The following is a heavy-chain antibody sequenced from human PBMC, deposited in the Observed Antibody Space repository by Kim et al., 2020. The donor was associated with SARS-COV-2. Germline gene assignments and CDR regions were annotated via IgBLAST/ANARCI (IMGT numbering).Heavy chain of an antibody. D-gene: IGHD5-12*01. CDR2: INPNSGGT. V-gene: IGHV1-2*06. CDR3: ARVRGGRDGYKPGHYYYYGMDV. J-gene: IGHJ6*02. CDR1: GYTFTGYY. Sequence: ASVKVSCKASGYTFTGYYMHWVRQAPGQGLEWMGRINPNSGGTNYAQKFQGRVTMTRDTSISTAYMELSRLRSDDTAVYYCARVRGGRDGYKPGHYYYYGMDVWGQGTTVTVSS.